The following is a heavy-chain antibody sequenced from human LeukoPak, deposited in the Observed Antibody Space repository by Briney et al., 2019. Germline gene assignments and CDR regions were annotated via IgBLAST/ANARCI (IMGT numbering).Heavy chain of an antibody. Sequence: ASVKVSCKASGYTFTSYGISSVRQAAGQRLEWMGGISAYNGNTNYARKLQGRVTMTTDTSTSTAYMELRSLRSDDTAVYYCARDGPSDTAMVICHHYYYGMDVWGQGTTVTVSS. D-gene: IGHD5-18*01. J-gene: IGHJ6*02. CDR2: ISAYNGNT. V-gene: IGHV1-18*01. CDR1: GYTFTSYG. CDR3: ARDGPSDTAMVICHHYYYGMDV.